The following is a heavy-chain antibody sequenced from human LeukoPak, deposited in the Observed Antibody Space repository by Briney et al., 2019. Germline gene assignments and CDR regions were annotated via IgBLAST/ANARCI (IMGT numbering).Heavy chain of an antibody. J-gene: IGHJ4*02. CDR3: ARVDSGWYGKYYFDY. Sequence: GGSLRLSCAASGFTFSSYAMSWVRQAPGKGLEWVSAISGSGGSTYYADSVKGRFTISRDNSKNTLYLQMNSLRAEDTAVYYCARVDSGWYGKYYFDYWGQGTLVTVSS. D-gene: IGHD6-19*01. CDR2: ISGSGGST. CDR1: GFTFSSYA. V-gene: IGHV3-23*01.